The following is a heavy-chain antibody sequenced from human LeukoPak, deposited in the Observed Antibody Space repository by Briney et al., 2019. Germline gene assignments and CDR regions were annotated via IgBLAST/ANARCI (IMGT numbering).Heavy chain of an antibody. D-gene: IGHD3-10*01. CDR2: IYYNGNT. J-gene: IGHJ4*02. CDR3: TGGGSYYWAPDY. V-gene: IGHV4-28*06. CDR1: GYAMSSSNW. Sequence: SETLSLTCAVSGYAMSSSNWWGWIRQPPGKELEWNGYIYYNGNTDYNPSLKSRVTMSIHTSKNQFSLKLTSVSALDTAVYYCTGGGSYYWAPDYWGQGTLVTVSS.